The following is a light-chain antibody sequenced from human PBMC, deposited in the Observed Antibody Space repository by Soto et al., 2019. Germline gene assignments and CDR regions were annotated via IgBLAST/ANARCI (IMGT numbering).Light chain of an antibody. CDR3: QSYDSSLTSYV. V-gene: IGLV1-40*01. J-gene: IGLJ1*01. CDR2: GNS. CDR1: SSNIGAGYD. Sequence: QSVPTQPPSVSGAPVQRVTISCTGSSSNIGAGYDVHWYQQLPGTAPKLLIYGNSNRPSGVPDRFSGSKSGTSASLAITGLQAEDEADYYCQSYDSSLTSYVFGTGTKVTVL.